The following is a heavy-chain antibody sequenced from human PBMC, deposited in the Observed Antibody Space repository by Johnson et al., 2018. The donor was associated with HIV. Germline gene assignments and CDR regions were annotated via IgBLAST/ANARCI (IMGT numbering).Heavy chain of an antibody. CDR3: ATGVVVTAMNDAFDI. Sequence: QVQLVESGGGVVQPGGSLRLSCAASGFTFSNFGMHWVRQAPGKGLEWVAFIRYDGSNKYYADSVKGRFTISRDNSKNTLYLQMNSLRAEDTAVYYCATGVVVTAMNDAFDIWGQGTMVTVSS. J-gene: IGHJ3*02. CDR2: IRYDGSNK. D-gene: IGHD2-21*02. V-gene: IGHV3-30*02. CDR1: GFTFSNFG.